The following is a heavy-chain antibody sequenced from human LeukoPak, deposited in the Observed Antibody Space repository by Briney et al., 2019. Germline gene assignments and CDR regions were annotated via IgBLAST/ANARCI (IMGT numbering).Heavy chain of an antibody. V-gene: IGHV4-59*12. Sequence: PSETLSLTCTVSGGSISSYYWSWIRQPPGKGLEWIGSIYHSGSTYYNPSLKSRVTISVDTSKNQFSLKLSSVTAADTAVYYCARDTGYSSSWYFPDYWGQGTLVTVSS. J-gene: IGHJ4*02. D-gene: IGHD6-13*01. CDR3: ARDTGYSSSWYFPDY. CDR2: IYHSGST. CDR1: GGSISSYY.